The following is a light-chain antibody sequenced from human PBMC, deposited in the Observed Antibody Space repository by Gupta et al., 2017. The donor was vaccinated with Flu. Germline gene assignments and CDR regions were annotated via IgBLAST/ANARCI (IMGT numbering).Light chain of an antibody. V-gene: IGLV3-25*01. J-gene: IGLJ2*01. CDR2: KDN. CDR3: QSADNGATYVA. Sequence: SYELTQAPSVSVSPGQTAKITCFGDALPSQYAYWYQQRPGQAPLLIIHKDNERPSRISERFSASSSGTTATLTITGVQAEDEADYYCQSADNGATYVAFGGGTKLTVL. CDR1: ALPSQY.